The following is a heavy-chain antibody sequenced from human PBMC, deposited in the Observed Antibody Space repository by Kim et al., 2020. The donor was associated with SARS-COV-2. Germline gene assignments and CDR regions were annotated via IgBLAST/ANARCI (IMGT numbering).Heavy chain of an antibody. CDR2: TSAHNGNR. D-gene: IGHD3-10*01. CDR1: GYTFSSFG. CDR3: ARFYGSGSYYRVPFDS. Sequence: ASVKVSCKTSGYTFSSFGISWVRQAPGQGLEWMGWTSAHNGNRNYAQKFQDRVTMTIETFTSTAYMELRSLRSDDTAVDYCARFYGSGSYYRVPFDSWGQGTLVTVSS. V-gene: IGHV1-18*01. J-gene: IGHJ4*02.